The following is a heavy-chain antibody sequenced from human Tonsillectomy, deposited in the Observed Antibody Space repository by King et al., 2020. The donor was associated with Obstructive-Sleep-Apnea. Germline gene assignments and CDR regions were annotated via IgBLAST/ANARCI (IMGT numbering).Heavy chain of an antibody. CDR3: ARDAVVAGTGDWYFDL. CDR1: GGSISSYY. J-gene: IGHJ2*01. Sequence: MQLQESGPGLVKPSETLSLTCTVSGGSISSYYWSWIRQPPGKGLEWIGYIYYSGSTNYNPSLKSRVTISVDTSKHQFSLKLSSVTAADTAVYYCARDAVVAGTGDWYFDLWGRGTLVTVSS. V-gene: IGHV4-59*01. D-gene: IGHD6-19*01. CDR2: IYYSGST.